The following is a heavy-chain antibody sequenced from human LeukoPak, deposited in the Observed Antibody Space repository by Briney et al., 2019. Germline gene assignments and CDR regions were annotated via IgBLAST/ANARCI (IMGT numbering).Heavy chain of an antibody. D-gene: IGHD3-9*01. CDR3: ASSIYDILTGYYHFDY. CDR2: IDYSGST. CDR1: GGFISSYY. Sequence: SETLSLTCAVSGGFISSYYWSWIRQPTGKGLEGIGFIDYSGSTNYNPSLKSRGTISVDTSKNQFSLKLSSVTAADTAVYYCASSIYDILTGYYHFDYWGQGTLVTVSS. V-gene: IGHV4-59*01. J-gene: IGHJ4*02.